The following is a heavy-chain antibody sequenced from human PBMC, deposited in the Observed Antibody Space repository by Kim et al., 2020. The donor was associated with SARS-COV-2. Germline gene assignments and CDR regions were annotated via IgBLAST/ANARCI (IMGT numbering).Heavy chain of an antibody. J-gene: IGHJ6*02. Sequence: SETLSLSCAVYVGSFSGYHWSWIRQPPGKGLEWIGEINHSGATNYNPSLKSRVAISVDTSKKQFSLKPNSVTAADTALYFCARGRAGVVPSPILGIGPHYDYYAMDVWGQGTTVTVSS. CDR1: VGSFSGYH. CDR2: INHSGAT. V-gene: IGHV4-34*01. CDR3: ARGRAGVVPSPILGIGPHYDYYAMDV. D-gene: IGHD3-3*01.